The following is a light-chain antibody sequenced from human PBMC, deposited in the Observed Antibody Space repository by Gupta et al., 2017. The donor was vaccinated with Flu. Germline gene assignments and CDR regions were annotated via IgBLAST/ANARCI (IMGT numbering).Light chain of an antibody. CDR3: QSYDSSLSGYV. Sequence: VTISCTGSSSNIGAGYDVHWYQQLPGTAPKVLIYGNSNRPSGVPDRFSGSKSGTSASLAITGLQAEDEADYYCQSYDSSLSGYVFGTGTKVTVL. CDR1: SSNIGAGYD. V-gene: IGLV1-40*01. J-gene: IGLJ1*01. CDR2: GNS.